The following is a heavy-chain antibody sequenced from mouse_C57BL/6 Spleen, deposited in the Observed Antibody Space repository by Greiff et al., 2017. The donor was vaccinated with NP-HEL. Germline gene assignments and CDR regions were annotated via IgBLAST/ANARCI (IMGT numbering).Heavy chain of an antibody. CDR3: ARSSDRSSLAMDY. V-gene: IGHV1-55*01. CDR1: GYTFTSYW. Sequence: QVQLQQSGAELVKPGASVKMSCKASGYTFTSYWITWVKQRPGQGLEWIGDIYPGSGSTNYNEKFKSKATLTVDTSSSTAYMQLSSLTSEDSAVYYCARSSDRSSLAMDYWGQGTSVTVSS. CDR2: IYPGSGST. J-gene: IGHJ4*01.